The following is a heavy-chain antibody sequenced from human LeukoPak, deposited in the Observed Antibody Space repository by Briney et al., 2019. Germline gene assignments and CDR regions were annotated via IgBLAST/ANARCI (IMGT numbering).Heavy chain of an antibody. D-gene: IGHD6-19*01. J-gene: IGHJ5*02. V-gene: IGHV1-46*01. CDR2: INPSGGST. CDR3: ARVGAVAANWFDP. CDR1: GYTFTSYY. Sequence: WASVKVSCKASGYTFTSYYMHWVRQAPGQGLEWMGIINPSGGSTTYAQKFQGRVTITADKSTSTAYMELSSLRSEDTAVYYCARVGAVAANWFDPWGQGTLVTVSS.